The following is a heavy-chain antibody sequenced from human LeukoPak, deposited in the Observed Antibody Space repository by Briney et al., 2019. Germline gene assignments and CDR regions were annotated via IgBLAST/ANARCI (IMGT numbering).Heavy chain of an antibody. Sequence: GESLKISCKGSGYSFTSYWISWVRQMPGKGLEWMGRIDPSDSYTNYSPSFQGHVTISADKSISTAYLQWSSLKASDTAMYYCARPNITSYYDGRGYDAFDVWGQGTMVTVSS. V-gene: IGHV5-10-1*01. J-gene: IGHJ3*01. D-gene: IGHD3-22*01. CDR1: GYSFTSYW. CDR3: ARPNITSYYDGRGYDAFDV. CDR2: IDPSDSYT.